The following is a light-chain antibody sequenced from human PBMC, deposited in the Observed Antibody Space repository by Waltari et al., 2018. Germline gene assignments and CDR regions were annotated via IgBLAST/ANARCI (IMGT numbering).Light chain of an antibody. CDR1: HSVLYRTNNKNY. Sequence: DIVMTQSPDSLAVSLGERATLNCKSSHSVLYRTNNKNYLAWFQQKPGQPPRLLIYWASTRESGVPDRFSGSGSGTDFTLTVSSLQAEDVAVYYCQQYYSSPRTFGQGTKVEIK. CDR3: QQYYSSPRT. CDR2: WAS. J-gene: IGKJ1*01. V-gene: IGKV4-1*01.